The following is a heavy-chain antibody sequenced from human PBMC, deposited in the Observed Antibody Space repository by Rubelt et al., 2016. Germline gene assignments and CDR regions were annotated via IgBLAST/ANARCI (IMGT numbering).Heavy chain of an antibody. CDR3: ARAMPKRQWLARGWYFDL. D-gene: IGHD6-19*01. J-gene: IGHJ2*01. V-gene: IGHV4-30-2*04. Sequence: HSGSTNYNPSLKSRVTISVDASKNQFSLKLSSVTAADTAVYYCARAMPKRQWLARGWYFDLWGRGTLVTVSS. CDR2: HSGST.